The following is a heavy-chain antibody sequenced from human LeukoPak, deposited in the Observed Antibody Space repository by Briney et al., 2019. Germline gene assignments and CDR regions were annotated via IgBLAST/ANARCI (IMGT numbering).Heavy chain of an antibody. CDR1: GDSVPTTSAS. CDR3: ARMSSRAIDT. J-gene: IGHJ3*01. CDR2: TYYRSKWFS. Sequence: SQTLSLTCAISGDSVPTTSASWNWIRQSPSRGLEWLGRTYYRSKWFSDYAVSVKSRITINPDTSKNQFSLQLNSVTPEDTAIYHCARMSSRAIDTWGQGTLVTVSS. V-gene: IGHV6-1*01. D-gene: IGHD2-21*01.